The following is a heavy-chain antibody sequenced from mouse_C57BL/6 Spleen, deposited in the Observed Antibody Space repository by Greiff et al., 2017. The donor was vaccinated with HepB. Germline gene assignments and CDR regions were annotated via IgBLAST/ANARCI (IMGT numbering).Heavy chain of an antibody. CDR3: ARGATRGYFDV. V-gene: IGHV1-64*01. CDR1: GYTFTSYW. Sequence: QVQLQQPGAELVKPGASVKLSCKASGYTFTSYWMLWVKQRPGQGLEWIGMIHPNSGSTNYNEKFKSKATLTVDKSSSTAYMQLSSLTSEDSAVYYCARGATRGYFDVWGTGTTVTVSS. D-gene: IGHD3-1*01. CDR2: IHPNSGST. J-gene: IGHJ1*03.